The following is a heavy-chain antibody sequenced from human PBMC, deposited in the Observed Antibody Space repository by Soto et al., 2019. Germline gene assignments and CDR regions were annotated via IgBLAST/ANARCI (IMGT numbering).Heavy chain of an antibody. CDR3: AKGSAVAGTYHYHGMDV. CDR1: GFTFTSYA. Sequence: TGGSLRLSCAASGFTFTSYAMSWVRQAPGKGLEWVSAISGSGGSTYYADSVKGRFTISRDNSKNTLYLQMDSLRAEDTAVFYCAKGSAVAGTYHYHGMDVWGQGTTVTVSS. CDR2: ISGSGGST. J-gene: IGHJ6*02. D-gene: IGHD6-19*01. V-gene: IGHV3-23*01.